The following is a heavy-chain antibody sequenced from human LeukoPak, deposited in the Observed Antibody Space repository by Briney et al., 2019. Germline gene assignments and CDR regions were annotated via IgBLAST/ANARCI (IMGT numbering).Heavy chain of an antibody. D-gene: IGHD1-26*01. J-gene: IGHJ4*02. V-gene: IGHV4-59*01. CDR3: ARGEWELLGFDY. Sequence: SETLSLTCTVSGGSISSYYWSWIRQPPGKGLGWIGYIYYSGSTNYNPSLKSRVTISVDTSKNQFSLKLSSVTAADTAVYYCARGEWELLGFDYWGQGTLVTVSS. CDR2: IYYSGST. CDR1: GGSISSYY.